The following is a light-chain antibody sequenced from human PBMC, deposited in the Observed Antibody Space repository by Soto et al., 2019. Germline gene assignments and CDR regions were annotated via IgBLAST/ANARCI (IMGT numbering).Light chain of an antibody. Sequence: EIVLTQSPATLSLSPGDKATLSCRASPSVSSYLAWYQQKPGQAPRLLIYGASTRATGIPARFSGSGSGTEFTLTISSLQSEDFAIYFCQQYNNWPPDRTFGQGTKVEIK. J-gene: IGKJ1*01. CDR2: GAS. V-gene: IGKV3-15*01. CDR1: PSVSSY. CDR3: QQYNNWPPDRT.